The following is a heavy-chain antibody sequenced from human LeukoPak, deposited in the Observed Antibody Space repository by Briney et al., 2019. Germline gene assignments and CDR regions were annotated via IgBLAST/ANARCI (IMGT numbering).Heavy chain of an antibody. CDR2: ISSSSSTI. Sequence: LSLTCTVSGYSISSGYYWGWIRQPPGKGLEWVSYISSSSSTIYYADSVKGRFTISRDNAKNSLYLQMNSLRAEDTAVYYCVRDYCSGGSCSPYYYYGMDVWGQGTTVTVSS. CDR3: VRDYCSGGSCSPYYYYGMDV. CDR1: GYSISSGYY. J-gene: IGHJ6*02. D-gene: IGHD2-15*01. V-gene: IGHV3-11*04.